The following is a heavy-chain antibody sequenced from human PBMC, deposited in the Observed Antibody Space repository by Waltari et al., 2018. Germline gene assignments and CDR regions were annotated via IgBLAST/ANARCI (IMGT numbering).Heavy chain of an antibody. CDR2: IYYSGST. CDR3: ARREAFDI. V-gene: IGHV4-39*07. J-gene: IGHJ3*02. D-gene: IGHD1-26*01. Sequence: QLQLQESGPGLVKPSETLSLPCTVSGGSISSSLYFWGWIRQPPGKGLEWIGSIYYSGSTYYNPSLKSRVTISVDTSKNQFSLKLSSVTAADTAVYYCARREAFDIWGQGTMVTVSS. CDR1: GGSISSSLYF.